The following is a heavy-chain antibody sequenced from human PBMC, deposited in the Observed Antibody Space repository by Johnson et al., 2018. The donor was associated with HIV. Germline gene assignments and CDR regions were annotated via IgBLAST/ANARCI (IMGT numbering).Heavy chain of an antibody. Sequence: VQLVESGGGLVQPGGSLRLSCAASGFIFSNFDMHWVRQAAGRRLEWVSGIDTAGNSYYLGSVKGRFTISRENAKNSLYLQVNSMRAGDTALYYCARGSYDGVALDIWGQGTMVTVSS. V-gene: IGHV3-13*01. CDR2: IDTAGNS. CDR1: GFIFSNFD. J-gene: IGHJ3*02. CDR3: ARGSYDGVALDI. D-gene: IGHD3-16*01.